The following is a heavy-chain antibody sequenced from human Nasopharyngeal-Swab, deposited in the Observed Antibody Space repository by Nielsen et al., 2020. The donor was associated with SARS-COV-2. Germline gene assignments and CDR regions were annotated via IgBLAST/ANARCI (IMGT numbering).Heavy chain of an antibody. J-gene: IGHJ4*02. CDR3: AGSTGPFDY. CDR1: GGSFSGYY. CDR2: INHSGST. D-gene: IGHD1-14*01. V-gene: IGHV4-34*01. Sequence: SETLSLTCAVYGGSFSGYYWSWIRQPPGKGLEWIGEINHSGSTNYDPSLKSRVTISVDTSKNQFSLKLSSVTAADTAVYYCAGSTGPFDYWGQGTLVTVSS.